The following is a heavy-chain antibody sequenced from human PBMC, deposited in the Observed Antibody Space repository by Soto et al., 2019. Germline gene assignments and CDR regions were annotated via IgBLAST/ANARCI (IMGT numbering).Heavy chain of an antibody. D-gene: IGHD2-8*01. CDR3: ARVMDGPTYLPSGLDY. CDR1: GGSISSNNW. Sequence: VQLQESGPGLVNPSGTPSLTCAVSGGSISSNNWWSWVRQPPGKGLEWIGEIFHDGSVNYNPSPXGXGXIXXDKSNNPVSLNRNSVIAADTAIYNCARVMDGPTYLPSGLDYWGQGTLVTVSS. CDR2: IFHDGSV. V-gene: IGHV4-4*02. J-gene: IGHJ4*02.